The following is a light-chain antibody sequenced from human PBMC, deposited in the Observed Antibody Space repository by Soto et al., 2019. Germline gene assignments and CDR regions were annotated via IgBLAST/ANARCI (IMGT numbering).Light chain of an antibody. V-gene: IGKV3-11*01. Sequence: EIVLTQSPATLSLSPGERATLSCRASQSVDSYLAWYQQKVGQAPRLLIYDASNRATGIPARFSGSGSGTDFTLTISRLEPEDFAVCYYQHRSNWPPTFGQGTKVEIK. CDR2: DAS. CDR3: QHRSNWPPT. J-gene: IGKJ1*01. CDR1: QSVDSY.